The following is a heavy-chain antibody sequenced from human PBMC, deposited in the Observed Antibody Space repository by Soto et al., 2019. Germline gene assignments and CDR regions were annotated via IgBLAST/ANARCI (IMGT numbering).Heavy chain of an antibody. Sequence: GESLKISCKGSGYSFTSYWISWVRQMPGKGLEWMGRIDPSDSYTNYSPYFQGHVTISADKSISTAYLKWSSLKASDTAMYYCARHVVVVVVAAREGYYYYGMDVWGQGTTVTVSS. CDR3: ARHVVVVVVAAREGYYYYGMDV. J-gene: IGHJ6*02. V-gene: IGHV5-10-1*01. CDR1: GYSFTSYW. CDR2: IDPSDSYT. D-gene: IGHD2-15*01.